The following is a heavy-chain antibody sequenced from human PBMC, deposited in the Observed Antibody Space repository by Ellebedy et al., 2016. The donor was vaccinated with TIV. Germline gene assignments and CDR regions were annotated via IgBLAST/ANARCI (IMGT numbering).Heavy chain of an antibody. CDR1: GITLSSND. Sequence: GGSLRLXXAASGITLSSNDMHWVRQPIGKGPEWVSAIGIAGDIYYADSVKGRFTISRENAKNSLYLQMNSLRAGDTAVYFCARERRAVGGFDAFDIWGQGTMVTVSS. V-gene: IGHV3-13*01. CDR3: ARERRAVGGFDAFDI. CDR2: IGIAGDI. D-gene: IGHD6-25*01. J-gene: IGHJ3*02.